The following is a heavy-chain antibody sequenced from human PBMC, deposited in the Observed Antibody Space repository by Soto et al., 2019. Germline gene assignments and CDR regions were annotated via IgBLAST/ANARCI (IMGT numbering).Heavy chain of an antibody. CDR1: GFTFNDYY. CDR3: AKGQDNSRYLGFDY. V-gene: IGHV3-11*01. CDR2: VSTSGSTV. D-gene: IGHD6-13*01. Sequence: GGSLRLSCAASGFTFNDYYMNWIRQAPGKGLEWISYVSTSGSTVYYADSVKGRFTISRDNAKNTLYLLMNSLRAEDTAIYYCAKGQDNSRYLGFDYWGQGTLVTVSS. J-gene: IGHJ4*02.